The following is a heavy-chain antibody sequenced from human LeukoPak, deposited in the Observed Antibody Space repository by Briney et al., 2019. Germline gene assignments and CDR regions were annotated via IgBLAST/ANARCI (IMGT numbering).Heavy chain of an antibody. CDR1: GGTFSSYA. D-gene: IGHD6-19*01. Sequence: ASVKVSCKASGGTFSSYAISWVRQATGQGLEWMGRIIPILGIANYAQKFQGRVTITADKSTSTAYMELSSLRSEDTAVYYCARDGSSGWQFDYWGQGTLVTVSS. V-gene: IGHV1-69*04. CDR3: ARDGSSGWQFDY. CDR2: IIPILGIA. J-gene: IGHJ4*02.